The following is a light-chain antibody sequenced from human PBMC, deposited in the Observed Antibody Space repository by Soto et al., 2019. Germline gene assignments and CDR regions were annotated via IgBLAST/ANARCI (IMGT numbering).Light chain of an antibody. CDR2: DAS. J-gene: IGKJ1*01. CDR3: QQYKSYSWT. CDR1: QSISSW. Sequence: DIQMSKAPSTLCAYVGDRVAIICRASQSISSWLAWYQQKPGKAPKVLIYDASSLKSGAPSRFSVSGSGTEFALTISTLQPYDFATYFYQQYKSYSWTDGQGTRVEIK. V-gene: IGKV1-5*02.